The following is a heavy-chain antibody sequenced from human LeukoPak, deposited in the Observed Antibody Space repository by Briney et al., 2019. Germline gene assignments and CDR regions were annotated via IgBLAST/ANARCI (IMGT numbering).Heavy chain of an antibody. V-gene: IGHV3-20*04. CDR2: INWNGGST. CDR3: ARDGVAGGFDY. CDR1: GLTFDDYG. D-gene: IGHD6-19*01. J-gene: IGHJ4*02. Sequence: GGSLRLSCAASGLTFDDYGMSWVRQAPGKGLEWVSGINWNGGSTGYADSVKGRFTISRDDAKNLVFLQMNSLRVEDTAMYYCARDGVAGGFDYWGQGILVTVSS.